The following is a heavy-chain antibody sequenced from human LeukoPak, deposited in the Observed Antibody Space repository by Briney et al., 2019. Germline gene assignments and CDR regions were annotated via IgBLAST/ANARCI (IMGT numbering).Heavy chain of an antibody. J-gene: IGHJ3*02. D-gene: IGHD2-15*01. CDR1: GFTFSSYS. CDR2: ISSSSSYI. V-gene: IGHV3-21*01. Sequence: PGGSLRLSCAASGFTFSSYSMNWVRQAPGKGLEWVSSISSSSSYIYYADSVKGRFTISRDNAKNSLYLQMNSLRAEDTAVYYCARLGGVGYCSGGSCYSDAFDIWGQGTMVTVSS. CDR3: ARLGGVGYCSGGSCYSDAFDI.